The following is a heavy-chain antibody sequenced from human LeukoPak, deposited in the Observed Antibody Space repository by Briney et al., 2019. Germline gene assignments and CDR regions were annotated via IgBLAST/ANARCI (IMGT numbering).Heavy chain of an antibody. CDR1: GGSISSGSYY. CDR2: IYTSGST. CDR3: ARVRRGWFGECNFDY. Sequence: SETLSLTCTVSGGSISSGSYYWSWIRQPAGKGLEWIGRIYTSGSTNYNPSLKSRVTISVDTSKNQFSLKLSSVTAADTAVYYCARVRRGWFGECNFDYWGQGTLVTVSS. J-gene: IGHJ4*02. D-gene: IGHD3-10*01. V-gene: IGHV4-61*02.